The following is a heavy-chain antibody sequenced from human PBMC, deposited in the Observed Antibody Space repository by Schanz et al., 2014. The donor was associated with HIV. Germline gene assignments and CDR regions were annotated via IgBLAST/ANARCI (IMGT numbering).Heavy chain of an antibody. Sequence: QEQLVESGGGVVQPGKSLRLSCAASGFTFRNFGMHWVRQAPGKGLEWVAVIWYDGTNIDYADSVKGRFTVSRDNSKNMLYLQMNSLRAEDTAVYYCAKAGGGPSPSYYGMDVWGQGTTVTVSS. CDR1: GFTFRNFG. J-gene: IGHJ6*02. D-gene: IGHD3-10*01. V-gene: IGHV3-33*06. CDR3: AKAGGGPSPSYYGMDV. CDR2: IWYDGTNI.